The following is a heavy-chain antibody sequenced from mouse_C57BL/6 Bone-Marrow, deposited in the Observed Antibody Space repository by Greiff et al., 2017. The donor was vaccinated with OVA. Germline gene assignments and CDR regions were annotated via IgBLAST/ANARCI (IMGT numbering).Heavy chain of an antibody. CDR2: LRHKANGYTT. CDR3: ARYPMVTTDAMDY. CDR1: GFTFTDYY. J-gene: IGHJ4*01. V-gene: IGHV7-3*01. D-gene: IGHD2-2*01. Sequence: EVQVVESGGGLVQPGGSLSLSCAASGFTFTDYYMSWVRQPPGKALEWLGFLRHKANGYTTEYSASVKGRFTISRDNSQSILYLQMNALRAEDSATYYCARYPMVTTDAMDYWGQGTSVTVSS.